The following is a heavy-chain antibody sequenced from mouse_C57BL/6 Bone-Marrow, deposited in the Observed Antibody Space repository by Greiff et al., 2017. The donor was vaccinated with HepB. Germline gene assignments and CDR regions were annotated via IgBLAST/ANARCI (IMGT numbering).Heavy chain of an antibody. J-gene: IGHJ3*01. CDR2: ISNGGGST. V-gene: IGHV5-12*01. CDR3: ARQGGYYGNYPWFAY. D-gene: IGHD2-1*01. Sequence: DVMLVESGGGLVQPGGSLKLSCAASGFTFSDYYMYWVRQTPEKRLEWVAYISNGGGSTYYPDTVKGRFTISRDNAKNTLYLQMSRLKSEDTAMYYCARQGGYYGNYPWFAYWGQGTLVTVSA. CDR1: GFTFSDYY.